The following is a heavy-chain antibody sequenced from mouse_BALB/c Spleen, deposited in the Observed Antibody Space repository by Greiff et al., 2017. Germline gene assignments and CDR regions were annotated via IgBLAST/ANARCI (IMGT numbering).Heavy chain of an antibody. D-gene: IGHD3-3*01. CDR3: ARSFRLGFDY. CDR2: ISSGGST. V-gene: IGHV5-6-5*01. CDR1: GFTFSSYA. Sequence: DVKLVESGGGLVKPGGSLKLSCAASGFTFSSYAMSWVRQTPEKRLEWVASISSGGSTYYPDSVKGRFTISRDNARNILYLQMSSLRSEDTAMYYCARSFRLGFDYWGQGTTLTVSS. J-gene: IGHJ2*01.